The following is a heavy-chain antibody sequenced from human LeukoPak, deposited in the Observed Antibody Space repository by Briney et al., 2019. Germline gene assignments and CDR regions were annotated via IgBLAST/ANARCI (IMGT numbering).Heavy chain of an antibody. D-gene: IGHD2-15*01. CDR2: INHSGST. CDR1: GGSFSGYY. V-gene: IGHV4-34*01. CDR3: ARWGWELPFDY. Sequence: SETLSLTCAVYGGSFSGYYWSWIRQPPGKGLEWIGEINHSGSTNYNPSLKSRVPISVDTSKNQFSLKLSSVTAADTAVYYCARWGWELPFDYWGQGTLVTVSS. J-gene: IGHJ4*02.